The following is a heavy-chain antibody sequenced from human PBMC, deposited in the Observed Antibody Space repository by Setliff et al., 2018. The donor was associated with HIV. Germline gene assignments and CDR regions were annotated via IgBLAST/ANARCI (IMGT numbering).Heavy chain of an antibody. CDR3: ARGLRFLEWLSRDNWFDP. Sequence: SVKVSCKASGGTFSSYSINWVRQAPGQGLEWMGGIIPIYGTPIYAQKFQGRVTITRNTPISTAYMELSSLRSEDTAVYYCARGLRFLEWLSRDNWFDPWGQGTLVTVSS. CDR2: IIPIYGTP. D-gene: IGHD3-3*01. V-gene: IGHV1-69*05. J-gene: IGHJ5*02. CDR1: GGTFSSYS.